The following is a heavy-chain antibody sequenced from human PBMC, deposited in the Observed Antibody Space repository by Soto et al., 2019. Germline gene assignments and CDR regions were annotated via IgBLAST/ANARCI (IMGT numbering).Heavy chain of an antibody. CDR2: FYYNGST. D-gene: IGHD3-22*01. V-gene: IGHV4-39*01. Sequence: QLQLQESGPGLVKPSETLSLTCTVSGGSISSSSYYWGWIRQPPGKGREWIGSFYYNGSTYYNPSLKSRVTISVDTSKNPFSLKLSSVTAAATAVYYCARQPYYDSSGLVNWFYPWCQGTLVTVYS. CDR1: GGSISSSSYY. J-gene: IGHJ5*02. CDR3: ARQPYYDSSGLVNWFYP.